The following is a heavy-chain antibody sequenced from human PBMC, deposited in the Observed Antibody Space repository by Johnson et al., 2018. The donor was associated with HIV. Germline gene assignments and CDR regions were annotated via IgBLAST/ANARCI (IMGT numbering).Heavy chain of an antibody. V-gene: IGHV3-66*01. Sequence: VQLVESGGGLVKPGGSLRLSCAASGFTVSSNYMSWVRQAPGKGLEWVSVIYSGGRTYYADSVKGRFTISRDNSKNTLYLQMNSLRAEDTAVYYCARSCRDGYTCNAFDIWGQGTMVTVSS. CDR3: ARSCRDGYTCNAFDI. CDR2: IYSGGRT. D-gene: IGHD5-24*01. CDR1: GFTVSSNY. J-gene: IGHJ3*02.